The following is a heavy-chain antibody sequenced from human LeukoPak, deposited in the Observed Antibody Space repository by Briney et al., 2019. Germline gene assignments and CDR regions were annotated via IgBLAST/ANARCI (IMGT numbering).Heavy chain of an antibody. CDR3: AKDTTIFGVFLFDY. CDR1: GFTFSSYA. J-gene: IGHJ4*02. Sequence: GGSLRLSCAASGFTFSSYAMHWVRQAPGKGLEWVAVISYDGSNKYYADSVKGRFTISRDNSKNTLYLQMNSLRAEDTAVYYCAKDTTIFGVFLFDYWGQGTLVTVSS. CDR2: ISYDGSNK. V-gene: IGHV3-30-3*01. D-gene: IGHD3-3*01.